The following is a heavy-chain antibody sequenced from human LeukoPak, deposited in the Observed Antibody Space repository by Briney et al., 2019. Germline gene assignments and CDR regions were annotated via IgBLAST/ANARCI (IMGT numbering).Heavy chain of an antibody. D-gene: IGHD6-19*01. CDR2: ISYDGSNK. V-gene: IGHV3-30*03. CDR3: ARAVVGKEDLDY. Sequence: GGSLRLSCAASGFTFSSYGMHWVRKAPGKGLEWVAVISYDGSNKYYADSVKGRFTISRDNSKNTLYLQMDTLGAEDTAVYYCARAVVGKEDLDYWGQGTLVTVSS. J-gene: IGHJ4*02. CDR1: GFTFSSYG.